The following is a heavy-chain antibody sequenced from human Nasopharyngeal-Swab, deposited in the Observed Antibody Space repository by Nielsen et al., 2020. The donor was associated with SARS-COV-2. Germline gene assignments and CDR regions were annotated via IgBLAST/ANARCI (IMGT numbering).Heavy chain of an antibody. D-gene: IGHD2-21*02. CDR3: ATGVCGGDCYPAQHDAFDI. CDR1: GFTFSSYA. CDR2: ISGSGGST. J-gene: IGHJ3*02. V-gene: IGHV3-23*01. Sequence: GESLKISCAASGFTFSSYAMSWVRQAPGKGLEWVSAISGSGGSTYYADSVKGRFTISRDNSKNTLYLQMNSLRAEDTAVYYCATGVCGGDCYPAQHDAFDIWGQGTMVTVSS.